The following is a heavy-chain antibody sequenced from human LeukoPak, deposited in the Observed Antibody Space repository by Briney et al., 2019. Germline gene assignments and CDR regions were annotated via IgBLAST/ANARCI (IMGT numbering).Heavy chain of an antibody. CDR1: GGTFSSYA. D-gene: IGHD3-3*01. J-gene: IGHJ6*03. CDR2: IIPIFGTA. V-gene: IGHV1-69*05. Sequence: SVKVSCKASGGTFSSYAISWVRQAPGQGLEWMGGIIPIFGTANYAQKFQGRVTITRNTSISTAYMELSSLRSEDTAVYYCARGRGITIFGVVTDYYMDVWGKGTTVTVSS. CDR3: ARGRGITIFGVVTDYYMDV.